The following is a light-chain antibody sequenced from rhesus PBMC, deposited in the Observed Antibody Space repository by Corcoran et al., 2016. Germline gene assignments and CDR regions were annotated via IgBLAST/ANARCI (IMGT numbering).Light chain of an antibody. V-gene: IGKV3-31*02. CDR2: GSS. Sequence: EIVMTQSPATLSLSPGDTATISCRTSQRVSSQLAWYQPKPGQAPRLPIYGSSSRATGIPDRFSCSGSGTDFTLTISSLEPEEFAVYYCQETSNLWTFGQGTKVEIK. J-gene: IGKJ1*01. CDR1: QRVSSQ. CDR3: QETSNLWT.